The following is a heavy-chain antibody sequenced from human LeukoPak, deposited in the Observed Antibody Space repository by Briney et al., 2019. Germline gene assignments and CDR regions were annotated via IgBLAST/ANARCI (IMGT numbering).Heavy chain of an antibody. V-gene: IGHV3-23*01. CDR3: APDVVIAIPTFDY. J-gene: IGHJ4*02. CDR2: ISGSGGST. Sequence: PGGSLRLSCAASGFTFSSYAMSWVRQAPGKGLEWVSAISGSGGSTYYADSVKGRFTISRDNSKNALYLQMDSLRAEDTAVYYCAPDVVIAIPTFDYWGQGTLVTVSS. D-gene: IGHD2-21*01. CDR1: GFTFSSYA.